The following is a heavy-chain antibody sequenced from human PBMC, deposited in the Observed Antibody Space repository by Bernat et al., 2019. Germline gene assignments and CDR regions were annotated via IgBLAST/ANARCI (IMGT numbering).Heavy chain of an antibody. CDR2: IYYSGTT. J-gene: IGHJ4*02. CDR3: ARHLRQSGNTPDY. D-gene: IGHD5-12*01. V-gene: IGHV4-59*04. Sequence: QVQLQESGPGLVKPSETLSLTCTVSGGSISTYYWSWIRQTPGKGLEWIGNIYYSGTTYYNPSLKSRVTMSVDASSNQFSLKVNALTAADTAVYYCARHLRQSGNTPDYWGQGTLVTVSS. CDR1: GGSISTYY.